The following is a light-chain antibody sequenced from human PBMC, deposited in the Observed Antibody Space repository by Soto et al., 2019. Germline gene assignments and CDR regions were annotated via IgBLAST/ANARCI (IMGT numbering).Light chain of an antibody. J-gene: IGKJ4*01. Sequence: DFQMTQSPSSLSAPVGARVTITCRASQSFSTYLAWYQQKPGKVPKLLISGISTLQSGAPSRFSGSGYGTEFTLTISNLQPEDVATYYCQKYNTAPLTFGGGTKVDIK. CDR2: GIS. CDR3: QKYNTAPLT. V-gene: IGKV1-27*01. CDR1: QSFSTY.